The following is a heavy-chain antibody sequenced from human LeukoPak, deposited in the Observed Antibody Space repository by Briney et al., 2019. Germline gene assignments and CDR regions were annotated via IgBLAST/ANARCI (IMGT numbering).Heavy chain of an antibody. CDR1: GYTFTSYY. CDR2: ISPSGGST. Sequence: ASVKVSCKASGYTFTSYYMHWVRQAPGQGLEWMGVISPSGGSTSYAQKFQGRVTMTKDTSTSTVYMELSSLRSEDTAVYYCARDRAVAGFRFDYWGQGTLVTLSS. J-gene: IGHJ4*02. V-gene: IGHV1-46*01. D-gene: IGHD6-19*01. CDR3: ARDRAVAGFRFDY.